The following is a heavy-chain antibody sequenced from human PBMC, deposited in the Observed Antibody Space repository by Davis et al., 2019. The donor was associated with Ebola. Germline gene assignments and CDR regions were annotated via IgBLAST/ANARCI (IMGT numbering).Heavy chain of an antibody. Sequence: PSETLSLTCAVYGGSFSGYYWSWIRQPAGKGLEWIGRIYTSGSTNYNPSLKSRVTISVDTSKNQFSLKLSSVTAADTAVYYCAREWGYWGQGTMVTVSS. CDR2: IYTSGST. J-gene: IGHJ3*01. CDR1: GGSFSGYY. V-gene: IGHV4-4*07. D-gene: IGHD1-26*01. CDR3: AREWGY.